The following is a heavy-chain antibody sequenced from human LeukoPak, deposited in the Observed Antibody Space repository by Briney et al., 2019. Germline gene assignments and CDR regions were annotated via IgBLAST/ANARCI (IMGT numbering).Heavy chain of an antibody. J-gene: IGHJ2*01. CDR2: ISSSGSTI. CDR1: GFTFSDYY. CDR3: ARAIWARFGDHLGDRYFDL. Sequence: NPGGSLRLSCAASGFTFSDYYMSWIRQAPGKGLEWVSYISSSGSTIYYADSVKGRFTISRDNAKNSLYLQMNSLRDEDTAEYYCARAIWARFGDHLGDRYFDLWGRGTRVIVSS. D-gene: IGHD3-16*01. V-gene: IGHV3-11*04.